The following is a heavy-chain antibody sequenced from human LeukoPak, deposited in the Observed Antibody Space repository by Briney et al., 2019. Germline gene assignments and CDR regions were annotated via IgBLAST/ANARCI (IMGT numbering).Heavy chain of an antibody. CDR3: ARVSRPSYYFDY. CDR2: IYYSGST. CDR1: GGSISSYY. J-gene: IGHJ4*02. Sequence: SETLSLTCTVSGGSISSYYWSWIRQPPGKGLEWIGYIYYSGSTNYNPSLKSRVTISVDTSKNQFSLKLSSVTAADTAVYYCARVSRPSYYFDYWGQGTLVTVSS. V-gene: IGHV4-59*01.